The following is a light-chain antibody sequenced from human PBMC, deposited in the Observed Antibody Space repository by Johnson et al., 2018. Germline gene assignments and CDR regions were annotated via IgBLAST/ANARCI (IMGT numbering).Light chain of an antibody. CDR2: ANN. J-gene: IGLJ1*01. CDR3: GTWDSSLSAGNV. CDR1: SSNIGNNY. V-gene: IGLV1-51*02. Sequence: QSVLTQPPSVSAAPGQKVTISCSGSSSNIGNNYVSWYQQLPGTAPKLLIYANNKRPSGIPDRFSGSKSGTSATLALTGLQTGDEADYYCGTWDSSLSAGNVFGTGTKVTVL.